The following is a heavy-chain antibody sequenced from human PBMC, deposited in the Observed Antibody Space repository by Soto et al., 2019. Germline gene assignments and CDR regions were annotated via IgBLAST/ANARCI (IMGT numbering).Heavy chain of an antibody. V-gene: IGHV4-59*08. Sequence: SETLSLTCSVSGDSVSNHYWSWIRQSPGKGLEWIGYIFGSGSADINPSLQSRVTASLDTSNNQFSLKLRSVTAADTAVYFCAKGESSGVPRGVFGVWGQGTLVTVSS. CDR2: IFGSGSA. CDR3: AKGESSGVPRGVFGV. D-gene: IGHD6-19*01. J-gene: IGHJ3*01. CDR1: GDSVSNHY.